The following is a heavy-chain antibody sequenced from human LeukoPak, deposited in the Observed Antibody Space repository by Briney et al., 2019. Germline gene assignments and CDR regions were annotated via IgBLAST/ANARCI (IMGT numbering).Heavy chain of an antibody. CDR3: TRGAPQADVFDI. V-gene: IGHV3-15*01. Sequence: GGSLRLSCAASGFTFSVTWMSWVRQAPGRGREGVGRFKSKVAGWTTDYAAPVAGRFTISRDDSKNMLYLQMNSLKTEDTGVYYCTRGAPQADVFDIWGQGTMVTVSS. D-gene: IGHD1-26*01. J-gene: IGHJ3*02. CDR2: FKSKVAGWTT. CDR1: GFTFSVTW.